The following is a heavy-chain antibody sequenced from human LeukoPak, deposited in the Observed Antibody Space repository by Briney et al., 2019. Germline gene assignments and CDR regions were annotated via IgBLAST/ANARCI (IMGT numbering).Heavy chain of an antibody. CDR3: TRGYYHYGLDV. CDR2: MSPSSGNS. Sequence: ASVRVSCKASGYTFTTYDINWVRQAPGQGLERLGWMSPSSGNSGYAQRFQDRVTMTRDITDSTAYMELRSLRSNDTAVYFCTRGYYHYGLDVWGQGTTVTVSS. CDR1: GYTFTTYD. V-gene: IGHV1-8*02. J-gene: IGHJ6*02.